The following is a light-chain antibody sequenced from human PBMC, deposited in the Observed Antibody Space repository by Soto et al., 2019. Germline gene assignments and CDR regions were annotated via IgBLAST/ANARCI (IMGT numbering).Light chain of an antibody. CDR2: KAS. CDR3: HQYSASHT. V-gene: IGKV1-5*03. CDR1: QSISSG. Sequence: DIQMTQSPSTLSASVGDRIIITCRASQSISSGLAWYQQKPGKAPKLLIYKASSLESGVPSRFSGSGSGTEFTLTISSLQPDDSATYFCHQYSASHTLGGGTKVEIK. J-gene: IGKJ4*01.